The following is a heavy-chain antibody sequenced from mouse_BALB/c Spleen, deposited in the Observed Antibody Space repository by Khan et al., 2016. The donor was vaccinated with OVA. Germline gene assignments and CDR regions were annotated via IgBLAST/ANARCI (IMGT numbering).Heavy chain of an antibody. Sequence: QIQLVQSGPELKKPGETVKISCKASGYTFTNYGMNWVKQAPGKGLKWMGCINTYTGEPTYADDFKGRFAFSFETSASTAYLQINNLKNEDTAASSCARKGNYWYIDVWGAGTTVTGSS. J-gene: IGHJ1*01. CDR1: GYTFTNYG. D-gene: IGHD2-1*01. CDR3: ARKGNYWYIDV. CDR2: INTYTGEP. V-gene: IGHV9-3-1*01.